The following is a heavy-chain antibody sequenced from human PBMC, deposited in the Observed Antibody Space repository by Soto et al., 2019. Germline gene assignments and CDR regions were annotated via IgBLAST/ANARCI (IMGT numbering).Heavy chain of an antibody. D-gene: IGHD3-10*01. Sequence: SEILSLTCAVYGGSFSGYYWSWIRQPPGKGLEWIGYINYSGSTSCNPSLKSRVTISVDTSKNQFSLRLSSVTAADTAVYYCARLGDDFDYWGQGTLVTVSS. CDR1: GGSFSGYY. CDR2: INYSGST. CDR3: ARLGDDFDY. V-gene: IGHV4-59*08. J-gene: IGHJ4*02.